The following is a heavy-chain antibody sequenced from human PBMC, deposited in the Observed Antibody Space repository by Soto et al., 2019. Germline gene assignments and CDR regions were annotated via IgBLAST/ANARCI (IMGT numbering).Heavy chain of an antibody. V-gene: IGHV1-18*01. D-gene: IGHD2-2*02. CDR1: GYTFTSYG. CDR3: ARGYCSSTSCYRHDYYYYYGMDV. CDR2: ISAYNGNT. Sequence: ASGKGSCNASGYTFTSYGISWVRQAPGQGLEWMGWISAYNGNTNYAQKLQGRVTMTTDTSTSTAYMELRSLRSDDTAVYYCARGYCSSTSCYRHDYYYYYGMDVCREGTTVPVS. J-gene: IGHJ6*02.